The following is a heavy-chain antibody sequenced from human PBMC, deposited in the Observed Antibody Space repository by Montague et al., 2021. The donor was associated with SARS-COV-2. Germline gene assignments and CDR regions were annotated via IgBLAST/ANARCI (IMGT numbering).Heavy chain of an antibody. CDR2: IYYSGGI. J-gene: IGHJ5*02. CDR1: GGSMSDHY. CDR3: ARAVSVRRAVNWFDP. V-gene: IGHV4-59*11. Sequence: SETLSLTCTVSGGSMSDHYWAWIRQPPGKGLEWLAYIYYSGGINSNASLKSRVSMSVDTPKNQFSLKLTSVTAADTAAYYCARAVSVRRAVNWFDPWGQGTLVTVSS. D-gene: IGHD3-10*01.